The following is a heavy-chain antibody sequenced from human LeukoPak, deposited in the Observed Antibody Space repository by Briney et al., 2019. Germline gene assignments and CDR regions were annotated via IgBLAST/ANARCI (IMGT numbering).Heavy chain of an antibody. CDR1: GFAFSSYG. V-gene: IGHV3-30*02. CDR2: IHYDSSTE. Sequence: GGSLRLSCAASGFAFSSYGMHWVRQAPGKGLEWVAYIHYDSSTEDYADSVKGRFSISRDNSNNTLYLQMNSLRAEDTAVYYCARVNRGAYDSWGQGTLVTVSS. D-gene: IGHD5-12*01. J-gene: IGHJ5*02. CDR3: ARVNRGAYDS.